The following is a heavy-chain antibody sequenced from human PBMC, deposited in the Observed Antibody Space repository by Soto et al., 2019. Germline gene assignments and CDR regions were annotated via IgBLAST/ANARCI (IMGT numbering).Heavy chain of an antibody. CDR3: AREKARSGYSPPGY. D-gene: IGHD3-3*01. J-gene: IGHJ4*02. CDR1: GFTFSSYG. V-gene: IGHV3-33*01. Sequence: GGSLRLSCAASGFTFSSYGMHWVRQAPGKGLEWVAVIWYDGSNKYYADSVKGRFTISRDNSKNTLYLQMNSLRAEDTAVYYCAREKARSGYSPPGYWGQGTLVTVSS. CDR2: IWYDGSNK.